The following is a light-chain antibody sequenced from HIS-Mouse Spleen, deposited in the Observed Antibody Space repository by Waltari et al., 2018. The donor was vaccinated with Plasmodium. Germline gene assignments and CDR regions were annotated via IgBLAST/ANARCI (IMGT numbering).Light chain of an antibody. CDR2: QDS. Sequence: SYELTQPPSVSVSPGQTASITCSGATLGDKYACWYLQKPGQSPVLVIYQDSKRPSGIPERFSGSNSGNTATLTISGTQAMDEADYYCQAWDSSTVVFGGGTKLTVL. V-gene: IGLV3-1*01. CDR1: TLGDKY. J-gene: IGLJ2*01. CDR3: QAWDSSTVV.